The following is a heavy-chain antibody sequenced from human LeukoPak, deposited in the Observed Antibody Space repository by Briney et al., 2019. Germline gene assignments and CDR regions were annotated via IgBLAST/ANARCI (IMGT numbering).Heavy chain of an antibody. J-gene: IGHJ4*02. CDR3: AREEVIAAAGPTLDY. CDR2: INPDSGGT. D-gene: IGHD6-13*01. CDR1: GYTFTDYY. Sequence: ASVKVSCKASGYTFTDYYMHWVRQAPGQGLEWMGWINPDSGGTNYAQKFQGRVTMTRDTSISTAYMELSRLRSADTAVFYCAREEVIAAAGPTLDYWGQGALVTVSS. V-gene: IGHV1-2*02.